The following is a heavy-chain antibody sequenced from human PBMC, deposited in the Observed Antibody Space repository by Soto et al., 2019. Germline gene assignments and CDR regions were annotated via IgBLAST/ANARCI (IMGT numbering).Heavy chain of an antibody. V-gene: IGHV3-23*01. Sequence: EVQLLESGGGLVQPGGSLRLSCAASGFTFSSYAMSWVRQAPGKGLEWVSAISGSGGCTYYEDSVKGRFTISRDNSKNMLYLQRNSLRAEDTAVYYCAKIPSSGRYSAYYYYCMDVCGQGTTVTVSS. CDR3: AKIPSSGRYSAYYYYCMDV. J-gene: IGHJ6*02. CDR2: ISGSGGCT. D-gene: IGHD6-19*01. CDR1: GFTFSSYA.